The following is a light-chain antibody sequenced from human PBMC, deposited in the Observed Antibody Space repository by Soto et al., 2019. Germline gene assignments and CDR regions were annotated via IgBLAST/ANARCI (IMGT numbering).Light chain of an antibody. Sequence: DIQMTQSPSSLSASVGDRVTITCRASQSISIYLNWYQQKPGKAPKLLIYAASSLQSGVPSRFSGRGSGTDFTLTISSLQPEDFATYYCQQSYSTPGTFGQGTKVEIK. CDR2: AAS. CDR1: QSISIY. J-gene: IGKJ1*01. V-gene: IGKV1-39*01. CDR3: QQSYSTPGT.